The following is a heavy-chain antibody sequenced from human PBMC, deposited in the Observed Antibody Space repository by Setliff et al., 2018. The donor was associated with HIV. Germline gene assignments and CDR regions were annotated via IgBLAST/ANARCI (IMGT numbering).Heavy chain of an antibody. D-gene: IGHD2-2*01. CDR3: ARHAPYPPWAYYYYYMDV. V-gene: IGHV4-59*11. CDR2: ISSTGAA. J-gene: IGHJ6*03. CDR1: GDSINSHF. Sequence: KASETLSLTCTVSGDSINSHFWTWIRQSPRKGLEWIGYISSTGAAWYNPSLKSRVTMSIDTSKIHFSLTLSSVSGADTAVYYCARHAPYPPWAYYYYYMDVWGKGTTVTVSS.